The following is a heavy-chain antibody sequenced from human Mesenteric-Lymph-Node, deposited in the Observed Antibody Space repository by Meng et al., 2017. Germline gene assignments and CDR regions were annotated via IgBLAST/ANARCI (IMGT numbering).Heavy chain of an antibody. J-gene: IGHJ4*02. V-gene: IGHV4-4*02. D-gene: IGHD3-22*01. CDR2: IHRSRGP. Sequence: QVHLQESGPGLAKPSGTLSLTCAVSGASISDDWWWSWIRQAPGKGLEWIGEIHRSRGPNYNPSLRSRITMSLDRSKNQISLQLNSLTAADTAVYYCGRNGYYSLDFWGQGALVTSPQ. CDR3: GRNGYYSLDF. CDR1: GASISDDWW.